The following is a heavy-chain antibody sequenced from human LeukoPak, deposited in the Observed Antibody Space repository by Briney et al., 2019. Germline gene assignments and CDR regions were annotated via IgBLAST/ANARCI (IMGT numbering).Heavy chain of an antibody. D-gene: IGHD3-3*01. CDR1: GFTFSSYE. V-gene: IGHV3-48*03. CDR3: AKDQPSGDFWSGYPY. CDR2: ISSSGNSK. J-gene: IGHJ4*02. Sequence: PGGSLRLSCAASGFTFSSYEMNWVRQAPGKGLEWVSLISSSGNSKYYADSVKGRFTISRDNAKNSLYLQMDSLRAEDTAVYYCAKDQPSGDFWSGYPYWGQGTLVTVSS.